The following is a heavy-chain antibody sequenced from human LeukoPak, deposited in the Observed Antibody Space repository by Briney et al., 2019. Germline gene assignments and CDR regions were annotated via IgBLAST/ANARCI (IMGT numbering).Heavy chain of an antibody. CDR3: ARDEGSGSYLDAFDI. Sequence: PGGSLRLSCAASGFTFSNYWMHWVRQAPGKGLEWVSSISSSSSYIYYADSVKGRFTISRDNAKNSLYLQMNSLRAEDTAVYYCARDEGSGSYLDAFDIWGQGTKVTVSS. D-gene: IGHD3-10*01. V-gene: IGHV3-21*01. CDR1: GFTFSNYW. J-gene: IGHJ3*02. CDR2: ISSSSSYI.